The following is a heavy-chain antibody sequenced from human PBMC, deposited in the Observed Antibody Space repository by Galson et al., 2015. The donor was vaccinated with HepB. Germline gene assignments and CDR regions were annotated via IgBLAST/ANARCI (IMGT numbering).Heavy chain of an antibody. CDR2: IKSKTDGGTT. D-gene: IGHD3-22*01. J-gene: IGHJ5*02. V-gene: IGHV3-15*01. Sequence: SLRLSCAASGFTFSNAWMSWVRQAPGKGLEWVGRIKSKTDGGTTDYAAPVKGRFTISRDDSKNTLYLQINSLKTEDTAVYYCTTALDYYDSSGYTTGGWFDPWGQGTLVTVSS. CDR3: TTALDYYDSSGYTTGGWFDP. CDR1: GFTFSNAW.